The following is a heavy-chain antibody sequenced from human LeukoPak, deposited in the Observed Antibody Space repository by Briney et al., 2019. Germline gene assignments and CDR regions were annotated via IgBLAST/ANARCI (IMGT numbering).Heavy chain of an antibody. J-gene: IGHJ4*02. CDR2: ISSSGAST. D-gene: IGHD6-13*01. Sequence: GGSQRLSCAASGFTFTTYAMHWVRQAPGKGLEYVSAISSSGASTYYADSVKGRFTISRDNSKNTLYLQMGSLRAEDMGVYYCARGGAAAGTRGNDYWGQGTLVTVSS. V-gene: IGHV3-64*02. CDR3: ARGGAAAGTRGNDY. CDR1: GFTFTTYA.